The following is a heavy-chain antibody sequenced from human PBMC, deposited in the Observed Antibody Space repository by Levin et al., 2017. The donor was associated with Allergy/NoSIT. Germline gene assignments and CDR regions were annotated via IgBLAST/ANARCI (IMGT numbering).Heavy chain of an antibody. D-gene: IGHD2-2*01. J-gene: IGHJ6*02. V-gene: IGHV3-21*01. Sequence: PGGSLRLSCAASGFTFSSYSMNWVRQAPGKGLEWVSSISSSSSYIYYADSVKGRFTISRDNAKNSLYLQMNSLRAEDTAVYYCARDEGYQLLSYYYYYGMDVWGQGTTVTVSS. CDR2: ISSSSSYI. CDR3: ARDEGYQLLSYYYYYGMDV. CDR1: GFTFSSYS.